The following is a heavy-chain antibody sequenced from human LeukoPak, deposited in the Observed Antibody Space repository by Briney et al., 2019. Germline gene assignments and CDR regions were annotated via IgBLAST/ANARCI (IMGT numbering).Heavy chain of an antibody. D-gene: IGHD3-10*02. V-gene: IGHV4-59*01. Sequence: SETLSLTCTVSGGSISPYYWSWIRQPPGKGLEWLGYIYYSGNTDYNPSLKSRVAISVDTSKYQFSLKLSSVTAADTAVYYCARSTGSTMFIDYWGQGTLVTVSS. CDR2: IYYSGNT. J-gene: IGHJ4*02. CDR3: ARSTGSTMFIDY. CDR1: GGSISPYY.